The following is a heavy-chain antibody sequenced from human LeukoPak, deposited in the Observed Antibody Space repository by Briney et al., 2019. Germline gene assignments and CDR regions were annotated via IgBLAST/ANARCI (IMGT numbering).Heavy chain of an antibody. CDR1: GGSFSGYY. V-gene: IGHV4-34*01. CDR2: INHSGST. J-gene: IGHJ4*02. CDR3: ARDRHTAMVPFDY. D-gene: IGHD5-18*01. Sequence: SETLSLTCVVSGGSFSGYYWSWIRQPPGKGLEWIGEINHSGSTYYNPSLKSRVTISVDTSKNQFSLKLSSVTAADTAVYYCARDRHTAMVPFDYWGQGTLVTVSS.